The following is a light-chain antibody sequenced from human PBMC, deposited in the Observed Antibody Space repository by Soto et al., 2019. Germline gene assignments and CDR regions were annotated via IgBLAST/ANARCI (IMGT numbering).Light chain of an antibody. CDR1: QKISSTV. CDR3: QPCGGSPP. Sequence: MVLTQGPGIVLLSPRVRDSNSCRASQKISSTVLAWYQQKPGQAPRLLIYGASSRTTGIPDRFSGSGSGTDFTLTISRLEPEHFAMYSCQPCGGSPPFGQGTKVDIK. V-gene: IGKV3-20*01. CDR2: GAS. J-gene: IGKJ1*01.